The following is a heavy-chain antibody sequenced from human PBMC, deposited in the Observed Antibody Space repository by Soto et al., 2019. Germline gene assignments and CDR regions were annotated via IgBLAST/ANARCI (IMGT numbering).Heavy chain of an antibody. CDR3: ARALSRGVYSNPRSWFDP. CDR1: GGSFSGYY. Sequence: PSETLSLTCAVYGGSFSGYYWSWIRQPPGKGLEWIGEINHSGSTNYNPSLKSRVTISVDTSKNQFSLKLRSVTAADTAVYYCARALSRGVYSNPRSWFDPWGQGTLVTVSS. CDR2: INHSGST. V-gene: IGHV4-34*01. D-gene: IGHD4-4*01. J-gene: IGHJ5*02.